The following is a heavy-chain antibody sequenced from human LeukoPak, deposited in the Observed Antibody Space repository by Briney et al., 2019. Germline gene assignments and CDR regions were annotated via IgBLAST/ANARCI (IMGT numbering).Heavy chain of an antibody. V-gene: IGHV3-74*01. CDR3: ASSRYSYSSMH. Sequence: PGGSLRLSCAASGFTFNNYWMHWVRQGPGKGLVWVSRINTDGSNSNYADSVKGRFTISRDNAKNTLYLQMNSLRAEDTAVYYCASSRYSYSSMHWGQGPLDTVSS. D-gene: IGHD6-6*01. J-gene: IGHJ1*01. CDR1: GFTFNNYW. CDR2: INTDGSNS.